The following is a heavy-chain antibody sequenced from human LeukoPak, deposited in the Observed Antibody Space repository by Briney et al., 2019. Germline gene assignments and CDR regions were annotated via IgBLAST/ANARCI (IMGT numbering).Heavy chain of an antibody. D-gene: IGHD6-19*01. CDR1: GYTFSDYY. J-gene: IGHJ4*02. CDR2: MNPNSGNT. Sequence: GASVKVSCKASGYTFSDYYMHWVRQATGQGLEWMGWMNPNSGNTGYVQKFQGRVTMTRDTSISTAYMELSSLTSEDTAIYYCARDRVGVGSSGWENWGQGTLVTVSS. V-gene: IGHV1-8*02. CDR3: ARDRVGVGSSGWEN.